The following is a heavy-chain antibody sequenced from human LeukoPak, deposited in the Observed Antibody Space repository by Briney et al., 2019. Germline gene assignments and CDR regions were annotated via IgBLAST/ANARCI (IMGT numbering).Heavy chain of an antibody. J-gene: IGHJ4*02. CDR3: ARDREYYYDSSGYYYHDY. CDR1: GYTFTSYG. CDR2: IIPIFGTA. Sequence: SVKVSCKASGYTFTSYGISWVRQAPRQGLEWMGRIIPIFGTANYAQKFQGRVTITTDESTSTAYMELSSLISEDTAVYYCARDREYYYDSSGYYYHDYWGQGTLVTVSS. D-gene: IGHD3-22*01. V-gene: IGHV1-69*05.